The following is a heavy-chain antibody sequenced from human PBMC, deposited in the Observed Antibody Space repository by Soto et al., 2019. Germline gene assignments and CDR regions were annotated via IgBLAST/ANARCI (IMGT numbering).Heavy chain of an antibody. D-gene: IGHD1-26*01. J-gene: IGHJ2*01. Sequence: QLQLQESGPGLVRPSETLSLTCSVSDGSISSSSYYWGWIRQPPGKGLVWIGTVYFSGTAYYNPSPTTRVTISVATSKNQFSLKLSSVTAADTAVYYCARQPNSEDYWYFDLWGRGTLVTVSS. CDR3: ARQPNSEDYWYFDL. V-gene: IGHV4-39*01. CDR1: DGSISSSSYY. CDR2: VYFSGTA.